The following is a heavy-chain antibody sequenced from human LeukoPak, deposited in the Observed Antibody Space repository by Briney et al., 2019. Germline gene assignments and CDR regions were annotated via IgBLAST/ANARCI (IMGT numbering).Heavy chain of an antibody. V-gene: IGHV4-34*01. CDR3: ARTVAARGKYYYYYMDV. J-gene: IGHJ6*03. D-gene: IGHD4-23*01. CDR1: GGSFSGYY. CDR2: INHSGST. Sequence: SETLSLTCAVYGGSFSGYYWSWIRQPPGKGLEWIGEINHSGSTNYNPSLKSRVTISVDTSKNQFSLKLSSVTAADTAVYYCARTVAARGKYYYYYMDVWGKGTTVTISS.